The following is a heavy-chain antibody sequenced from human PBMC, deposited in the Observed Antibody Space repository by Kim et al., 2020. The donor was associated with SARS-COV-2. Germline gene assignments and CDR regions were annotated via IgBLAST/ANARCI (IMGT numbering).Heavy chain of an antibody. D-gene: IGHD3-10*01. V-gene: IGHV4-34*01. CDR2: INHSGST. CDR1: GGSFSGYF. J-gene: IGHJ5*02. CDR3: ARGPRITMVRGVISRSFDP. Sequence: SETLSLTCAVYGGSFSGYFWSWIRQPPGKGLEWIGEINHSGSTNYNPSLKSRVTISVDTSKNQFSLKLSSVTAADTAVYYCARGPRITMVRGVISRSFDPWGQGTLVTVSS.